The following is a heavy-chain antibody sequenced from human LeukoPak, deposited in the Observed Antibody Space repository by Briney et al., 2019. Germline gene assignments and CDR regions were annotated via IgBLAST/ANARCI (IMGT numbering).Heavy chain of an antibody. V-gene: IGHV4-59*08. CDR1: GGSISSYY. CDR3: ARRGSSSPTGYSYYYMDV. D-gene: IGHD6-6*01. Sequence: AESLSLTCTVSGGSISSYYWSWIRQPPGKGLEWIGYIHYSGETNYNPSLNSRGSMSLDTSKNQFSLKLTSVTAADTAVYYCARRGSSSPTGYSYYYMDVWGIGTTVTVSS. CDR2: IHYSGET. J-gene: IGHJ6*03.